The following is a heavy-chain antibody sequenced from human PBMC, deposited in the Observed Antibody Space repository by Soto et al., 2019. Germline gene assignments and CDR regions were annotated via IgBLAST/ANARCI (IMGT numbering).Heavy chain of an antibody. CDR1: GGSISSSCYY. CDR3: ARHDADGYGSPPSSLDY. CDR2: IYYSGST. V-gene: IGHV4-39*01. Sequence: SETLSLTCTVSGGSISSSCYYWGWIRQPPGKGLEWIGSIYYSGSTYYNPSLKSRVTISVDTSKNQFSLKLSSVTAADTAVYYCARHDADGYGSPPSSLDYWGQGTLVTVSS. D-gene: IGHD3-10*01. J-gene: IGHJ4*02.